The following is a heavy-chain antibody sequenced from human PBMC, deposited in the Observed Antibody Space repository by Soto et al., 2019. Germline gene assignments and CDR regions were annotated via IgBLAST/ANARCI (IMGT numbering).Heavy chain of an antibody. V-gene: IGHV4-31*03. D-gene: IGHD5-12*01. Sequence: PSETLSLTCTVSGGSISSGGYYWSWIRQHPGKGLEWIGYIYYSGSTYYNPSLKSRVTISVDTSKNQFSLKLSSVTAADTAVYYCARGGYEADYYYYYGMDVWGQGTTVTVSS. J-gene: IGHJ6*02. CDR1: GGSISSGGYY. CDR2: IYYSGST. CDR3: ARGGYEADYYYYYGMDV.